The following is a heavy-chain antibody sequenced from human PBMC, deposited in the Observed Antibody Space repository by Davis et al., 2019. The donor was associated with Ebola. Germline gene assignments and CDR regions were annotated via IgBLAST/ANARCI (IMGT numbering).Heavy chain of an antibody. D-gene: IGHD3-3*01. CDR3: AKSGLSFGVVKYHYGMDV. CDR1: GYTFTSYY. CDR2: IRYDGSNK. Sequence: SCKASGYTFTSYYMHWVRQAPGKGLEWVAFIRYDGSNKYYADSVKGRFTISRDNSKNTLYLQLNSLRAEDTAVYYCAKSGLSFGVVKYHYGMDVWGKGTTVTVSS. V-gene: IGHV3-30*02. J-gene: IGHJ6*04.